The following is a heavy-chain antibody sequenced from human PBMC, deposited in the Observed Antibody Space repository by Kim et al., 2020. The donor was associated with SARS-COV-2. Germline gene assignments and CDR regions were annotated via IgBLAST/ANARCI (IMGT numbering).Heavy chain of an antibody. J-gene: IGHJ4*02. CDR2: IYYSGST. V-gene: IGHV4-59*13. CDR3: ARDFGDGYNFAFDY. CDR1: GGSISSYY. Sequence: SETLSLTCTVSGGSISSYYWSWIRQPPGKGLEWIGYIYYSGSTNYNPSLKSRVTISVDTSKNQFSLKLSSVTAADTAVYYCARDFGDGYNFAFDYWGQGTLVTVSS. D-gene: IGHD5-12*01.